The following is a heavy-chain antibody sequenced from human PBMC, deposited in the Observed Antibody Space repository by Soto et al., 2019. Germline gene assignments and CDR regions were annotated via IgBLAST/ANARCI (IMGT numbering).Heavy chain of an antibody. CDR2: IYHSGST. V-gene: IGHV4-39*01. CDR3: ARHGGNGDYFGY. Sequence: PSETLSLTCTVSGGSISSSSYYWGWIRQPPGKGLEWIGSIYHSGSTYYNPSLKSRVTISVDTSKNQFSLKLSSVTAADTAVYYCARHGGNGDYFGYWGQGTLVTVSS. J-gene: IGHJ4*02. D-gene: IGHD1-1*01. CDR1: GGSISSSSYY.